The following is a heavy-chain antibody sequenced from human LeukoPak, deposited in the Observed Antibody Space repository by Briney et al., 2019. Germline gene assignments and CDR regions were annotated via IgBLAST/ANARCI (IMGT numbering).Heavy chain of an antibody. V-gene: IGHV3-23*01. CDR2: ISGSGGST. CDR3: AKAGCSSTSCGPDYYYYYGMDV. Sequence: GSLRLSCAASGFTFSSYAMSWVRQAPGKGLEWVSAISGSGGSTYYADSVKGRFTISRDNSKNTLYLQMNSLRAEDTAVYYCAKAGCSSTSCGPDYYYYYGMDVWGQGTTVTVSS. J-gene: IGHJ6*02. D-gene: IGHD2-2*01. CDR1: GFTFSSYA.